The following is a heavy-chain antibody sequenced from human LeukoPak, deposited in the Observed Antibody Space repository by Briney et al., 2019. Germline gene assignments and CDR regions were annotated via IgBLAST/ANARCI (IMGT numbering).Heavy chain of an antibody. Sequence: PGGSLRLSCAASGFTFSSHSINWIRQAPGKGLEWVSYISSSSATIYYADSVKGRFTISRDNDKKSLYLQMNSLRYEGTAVYCCARGGYSYPDWGQGTLVTVSS. D-gene: IGHD5-18*01. CDR3: ARGGYSYPD. J-gene: IGHJ4*02. CDR1: GFTFSSHS. CDR2: ISSSSATI. V-gene: IGHV3-48*02.